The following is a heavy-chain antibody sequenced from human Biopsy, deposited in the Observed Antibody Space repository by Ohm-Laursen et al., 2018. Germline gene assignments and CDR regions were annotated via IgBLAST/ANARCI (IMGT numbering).Heavy chain of an antibody. J-gene: IGHJ4*02. CDR1: GYTLTELS. CDR2: FAPENGKT. Sequence: SVKVSCKVSGYTLTELSMHWVRQVPGKGLEWMGGFAPENGKTVYAQNFQARVSLTEDTSTDTAYMELRSLRSEDTAVYYCAADINVWNVNYWGQGTQVIVSS. CDR3: AADINVWNVNY. D-gene: IGHD1-1*01. V-gene: IGHV1-24*01.